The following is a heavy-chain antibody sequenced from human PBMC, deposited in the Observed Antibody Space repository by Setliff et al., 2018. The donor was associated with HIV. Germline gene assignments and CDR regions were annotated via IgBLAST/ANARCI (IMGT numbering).Heavy chain of an antibody. Sequence: GGSLRLSCRTSGFTFDDHAMSWVRQAPGKGLEWLGLIRSRVYGGTPEYAASVKGRFSISRDDSKGIAYLQMNSLKTDDTAVYYCTRDRPDYDFWSGYTFDYWGQGTQVTVSS. CDR2: IRSRVYGGTP. CDR3: TRDRPDYDFWSGYTFDY. D-gene: IGHD3-3*01. V-gene: IGHV3-49*04. CDR1: GFTFDDHA. J-gene: IGHJ4*02.